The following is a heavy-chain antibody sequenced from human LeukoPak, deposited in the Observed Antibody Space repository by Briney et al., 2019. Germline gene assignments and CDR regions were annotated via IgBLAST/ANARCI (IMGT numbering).Heavy chain of an antibody. CDR3: TTGISGVTMVRGIIIAFDY. Sequence: PGGSLRLSCAASGFSLNNAWMSWVRQAPGKGLEWVGRVKTKTDGGTTDYAAPVKGRFTISRDDSKNTLYLQMNSLKTEDTAVYYCTTGISGVTMVRGIIIAFDYWGQGTLVTVSS. J-gene: IGHJ4*02. V-gene: IGHV3-15*01. CDR1: GFSLNNAW. D-gene: IGHD3-10*01. CDR2: VKTKTDGGTT.